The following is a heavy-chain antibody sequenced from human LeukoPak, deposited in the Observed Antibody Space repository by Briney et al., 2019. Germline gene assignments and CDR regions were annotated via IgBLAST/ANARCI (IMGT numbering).Heavy chain of an antibody. CDR2: IIPIFGTA. V-gene: IGHV1-69*05. J-gene: IGHJ6*03. CDR3: ARDPLGYYMDV. Sequence: SVKVSCKASGGTFSSYAISWVRQAPGQGLEWMGRIIPIFGTANYAQKFQGRVTITTDESTSTAYMELSRLRSDDTAVYYCARDPLGYYMDVWGKGTTVTVSS. D-gene: IGHD3-16*02. CDR1: GGTFSSYA.